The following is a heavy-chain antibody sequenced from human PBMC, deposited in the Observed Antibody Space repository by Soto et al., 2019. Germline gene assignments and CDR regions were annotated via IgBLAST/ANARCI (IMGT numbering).Heavy chain of an antibody. J-gene: IGHJ5*02. V-gene: IGHV1-3*01. CDR1: GCIFTRYT. CDR2: INPDNGNT. Sequence: GASVKVSCKASGCIFTRYTMNWVRQAPGQRLEWMGWINPDNGNTKSSQKFQDRVIITRDTSASTAYMDLSSLRSEDTAVYYCARGIATGQLDPWGQGTLVTVSS. D-gene: IGHD2-15*01. CDR3: ARGIATGQLDP.